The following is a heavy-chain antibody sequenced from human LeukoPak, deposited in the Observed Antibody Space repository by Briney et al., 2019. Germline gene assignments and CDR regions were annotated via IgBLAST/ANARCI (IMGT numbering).Heavy chain of an antibody. CDR3: AKGSSGYFADL. J-gene: IGHJ5*02. CDR2: IYTGGTI. V-gene: IGHV3-66*01. CDR1: GFTVRDNY. D-gene: IGHD3-22*01. Sequence: GGSLRLSCAASGFTVRDNYMSWARQAPGKGLEWVSVIYTGGTILYADSVKGRFTISRDSSQNTLYLHMTSLRAEDTALYYCAKGSSGYFADLWGQGTLVTVSS.